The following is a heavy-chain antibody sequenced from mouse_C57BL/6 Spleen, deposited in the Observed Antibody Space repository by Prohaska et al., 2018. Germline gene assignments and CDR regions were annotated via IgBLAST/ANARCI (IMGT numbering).Heavy chain of an antibody. J-gene: IGHJ2*01. Sequence: QVQLQQPGAELVRPGTSVKLSCKASGYTFTSYWMHWVKPRPGQGLEWIGVIEPADSYTNYNQKGKGKATLTVDTSSSTAYMQLSSLTSEDSAVYYCARRTTVVAPYFDYWGQGTTLTVSS. D-gene: IGHD1-1*01. CDR1: GYTFTSYW. V-gene: IGHV1-59*01. CDR3: ARRTTVVAPYFDY. CDR2: IEPADSYT.